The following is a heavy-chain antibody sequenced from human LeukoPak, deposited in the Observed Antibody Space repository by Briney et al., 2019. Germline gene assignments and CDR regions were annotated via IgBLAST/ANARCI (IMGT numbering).Heavy chain of an antibody. J-gene: IGHJ5*02. Sequence: SETLSLTCAVYGGSFSGYYWSWIRQPPGKGLEWIGRIYNSGSTTYNPSLKSRVTMSVDTSKNQFSLKLSSVIAADTAVYYCARDSGTTGEVKFDPWGQGTLVTVSS. CDR3: ARDSGTTGEVKFDP. CDR1: GGSFSGYY. V-gene: IGHV4-4*07. CDR2: IYNSGST. D-gene: IGHD3-10*01.